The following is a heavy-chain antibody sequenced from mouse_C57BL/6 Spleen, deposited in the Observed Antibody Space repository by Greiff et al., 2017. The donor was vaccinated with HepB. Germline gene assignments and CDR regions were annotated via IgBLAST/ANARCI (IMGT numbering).Heavy chain of an antibody. CDR1: GYTFTDYE. Sequence: QVHVKQSGAELVRPGASVTLSCKASGYTFTDYEMHWVKQTPVHGLEWIGAIDPETGGTAYNQKFKGKAILTADKSSSTAYMELRSLTSEDSAVYYCTRSIYYGNSWFAYWGQGTLVTVSA. D-gene: IGHD2-1*01. V-gene: IGHV1-15*01. CDR2: IDPETGGT. J-gene: IGHJ3*01. CDR3: TRSIYYGNSWFAY.